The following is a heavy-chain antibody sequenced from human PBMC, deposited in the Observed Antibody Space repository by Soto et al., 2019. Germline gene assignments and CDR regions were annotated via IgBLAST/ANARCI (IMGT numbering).Heavy chain of an antibody. Sequence: GGSLRLSCAASGFTFSSYGMHWVRQAPGKGLEWVAVISYDGSNKYYADSVKGRFTISRDNSKNTLYLQMNSLRAEDTAVYYCAKVRRRSSGWGLGCYFDYWGQGTLVTVSS. V-gene: IGHV3-30*18. D-gene: IGHD6-19*01. CDR1: GFTFSSYG. CDR3: AKVRRRSSGWGLGCYFDY. CDR2: ISYDGSNK. J-gene: IGHJ4*02.